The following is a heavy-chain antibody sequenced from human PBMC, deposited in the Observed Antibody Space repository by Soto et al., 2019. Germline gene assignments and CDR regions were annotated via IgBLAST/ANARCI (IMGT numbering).Heavy chain of an antibody. Sequence: PSETLSLTCAVYGGFLSESYWTWIRQPLGKGLEWIGEINHVGGTNYNPSLKSRVTMSVDTSQNQFSLRLISVTAADTAMYFCVRIRYQLPSSVLWLDPWGQGTPVTVS. CDR2: INHVGGT. J-gene: IGHJ5*02. V-gene: IGHV4-34*01. CDR1: GGFLSESY. D-gene: IGHD3-16*01. CDR3: VRIRYQLPSSVLWLDP.